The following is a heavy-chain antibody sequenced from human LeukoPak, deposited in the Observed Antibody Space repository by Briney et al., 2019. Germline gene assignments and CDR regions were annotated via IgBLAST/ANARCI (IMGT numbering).Heavy chain of an antibody. CDR3: AKDSYQGLFKPFDY. CDR2: ISGSGGTT. D-gene: IGHD6-19*01. Sequence: GGSLGLSCAASGFTFTSYAMSWVRQAPGKGLEWVSGISGSGGTTNYAYSVKGRFTISRDNSKNTLYLQMNSLKVEDTAVYYCAKDSYQGLFKPFDYWGQGTLVTVSS. V-gene: IGHV3-23*01. CDR1: GFTFTSYA. J-gene: IGHJ4*02.